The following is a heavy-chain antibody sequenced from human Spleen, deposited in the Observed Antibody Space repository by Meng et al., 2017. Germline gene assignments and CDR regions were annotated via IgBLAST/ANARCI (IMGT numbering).Heavy chain of an antibody. CDR2: ITGSGNYK. Sequence: GESLKISCEASGFTSSRYNMNWVRQAPGKGLEWVSSITGSGNYKYYADSVKGRFTISRDNTKNSLYLQMNSLRAEDTALYYCATWTYQYNSGSYYGPWGQGTLVTVSS. D-gene: IGHD3-22*01. J-gene: IGHJ5*02. CDR3: ATWTYQYNSGSYYGP. V-gene: IGHV3-21*06. CDR1: GFTSSRYN.